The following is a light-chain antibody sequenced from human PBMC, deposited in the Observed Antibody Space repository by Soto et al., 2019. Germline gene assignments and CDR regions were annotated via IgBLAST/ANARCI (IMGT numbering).Light chain of an antibody. J-gene: IGLJ1*01. CDR2: DVS. CDR1: SSDVGGYNY. V-gene: IGLV2-11*01. Sequence: QSVLTQPRSVSGSPGQSVTISCTGTSSDVGGYNYVSWYQQHPGKAPKLMIYDVSKRPSGVPDRFSGSKSGNTASLTISGLQAEDEADYYCCSYAVSYTLYVFGTGTKVTV. CDR3: CSYAVSYTLYV.